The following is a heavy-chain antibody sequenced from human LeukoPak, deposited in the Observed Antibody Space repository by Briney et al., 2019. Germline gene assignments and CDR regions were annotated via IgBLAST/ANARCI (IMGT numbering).Heavy chain of an antibody. V-gene: IGHV3-15*01. D-gene: IGHD3-9*01. CDR1: GFTFSNAW. Sequence: PGGSLRLSCAASGFTFSNAWMSWVRQAPGKGLEWVGRIKSKTDGGTTDYAAPVKGRFTISRDDSKNTLYLQMNSLKPEDTAVYYCTTDKRYFDWLTNHDYWGQGTLVTVSS. CDR3: TTDKRYFDWLTNHDY. J-gene: IGHJ4*02. CDR2: IKSKTDGGTT.